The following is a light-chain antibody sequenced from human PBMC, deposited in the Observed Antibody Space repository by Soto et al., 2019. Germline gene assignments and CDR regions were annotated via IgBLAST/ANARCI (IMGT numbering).Light chain of an antibody. Sequence: EIVLTQSPGTLSLSPGERATLSCRASQSVSSSYLAWYQQKPGQAPRLLIYATSTSATGIPGRFSDSGSGTDFTLTISRLEPEDFAVYYCQQYGSSLYTFGQRTKLEIK. CDR1: QSVSSSY. CDR3: QQYGSSLYT. V-gene: IGKV3-20*01. CDR2: ATS. J-gene: IGKJ2*01.